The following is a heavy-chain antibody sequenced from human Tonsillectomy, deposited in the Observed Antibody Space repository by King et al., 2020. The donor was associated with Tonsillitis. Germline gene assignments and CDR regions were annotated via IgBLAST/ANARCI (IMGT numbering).Heavy chain of an antibody. V-gene: IGHV3-33*01. CDR2: MWYDGTDE. J-gene: IGHJ3*02. Sequence: QLVQSGGGVVQPGRSLRLSWVVSGFSGSYYAMHWVRQAPGKGLEWVAVMWYDGTDEYYADSVKCRFTVSRDNSKNTLYLQMHSLRAEDTAVYYCARDTSRRQDSAWYDAFDIWGQGTMVTVSS. CDR3: ARDTSRRQDSAWYDAFDI. D-gene: IGHD6-19*01. CDR1: GFSGSYYA.